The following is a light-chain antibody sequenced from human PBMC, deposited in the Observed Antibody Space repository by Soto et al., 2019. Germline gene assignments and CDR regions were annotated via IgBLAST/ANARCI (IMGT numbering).Light chain of an antibody. CDR2: DAS. V-gene: IGKV3-20*01. CDR3: QQYGSSPPYT. CDR1: QSVSRNY. J-gene: IGKJ5*01. Sequence: EIVFTQSPGTLSLSPGERATLCCRASQSVSRNYLVWYQQRPGQAPRLLIYDASNRATGIPARFSGSGSGTDFTLTISRLEPEDFAVYYCQQYGSSPPYTFGQGTRLEIK.